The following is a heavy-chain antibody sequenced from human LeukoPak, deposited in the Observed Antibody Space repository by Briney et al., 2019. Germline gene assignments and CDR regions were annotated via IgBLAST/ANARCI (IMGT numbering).Heavy chain of an antibody. Sequence: GGSLRLSCAASGFTFDDYAMHWARQAPGKGLEWVSLISGDGGGTYYADSVKGRFTISRDNSKNSLYLQMNSLRTEDTALYYCAKDSGSGQWLDGSFDYWGQGTLVTVSS. D-gene: IGHD6-19*01. J-gene: IGHJ4*02. V-gene: IGHV3-43*02. CDR1: GFTFDDYA. CDR2: ISGDGGGT. CDR3: AKDSGSGQWLDGSFDY.